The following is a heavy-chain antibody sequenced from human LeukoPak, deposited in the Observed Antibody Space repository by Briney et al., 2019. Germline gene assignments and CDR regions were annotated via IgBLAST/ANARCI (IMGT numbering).Heavy chain of an antibody. V-gene: IGHV3-53*01. CDR1: GFTVSSNY. Sequence: GGSLRLSCAASGFTVSSNYMSWVRQAPGKGLEWVSFIYSAGNTYYADFVKGRFTISRHTSKNTLYLQMNSLRADDTAVYYCARGQKLASWGQGTLVTVSS. D-gene: IGHD6-13*01. CDR3: ARGQKLAS. J-gene: IGHJ5*02. CDR2: IYSAGNT.